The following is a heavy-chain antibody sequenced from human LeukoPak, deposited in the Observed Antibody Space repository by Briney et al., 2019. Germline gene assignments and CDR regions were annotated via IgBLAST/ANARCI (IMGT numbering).Heavy chain of an antibody. CDR2: IYPADSDI. D-gene: IGHD2-15*01. CDR1: GYSINNYW. J-gene: IGHJ5*02. V-gene: IGHV5-51*01. CDR3: ARQEYCSGGSCYTWFDP. Sequence: KVGESLKISCKGSGYSINNYWIGWVRQMPGKGLEWMGIIYPADSDIRYSPSFQGRVTISADKSISTAYLQWSSLKASDTAMYYCARQEYCSGGSCYTWFDPWGQGTLVTVSS.